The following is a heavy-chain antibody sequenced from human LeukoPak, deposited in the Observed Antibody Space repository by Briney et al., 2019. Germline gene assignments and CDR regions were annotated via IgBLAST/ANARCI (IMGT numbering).Heavy chain of an antibody. CDR2: IYTSGST. D-gene: IGHD6-19*01. CDR1: GASFNSYY. J-gene: IGHJ4*02. V-gene: IGHV4-4*07. Sequence: SETLSLTCTVSGASFNSYYWSWIRQPAGKGLEWIGRIYTSGSTNYNPSLKSRVTISVDKSKNQFSLKLSSVTAADTAVYYCARGRSSSGWSYYFDYWGQGTLVTVSS. CDR3: ARGRSSSGWSYYFDY.